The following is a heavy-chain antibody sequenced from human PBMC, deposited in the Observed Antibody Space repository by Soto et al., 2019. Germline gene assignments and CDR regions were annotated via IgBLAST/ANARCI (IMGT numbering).Heavy chain of an antibody. Sequence: ASVKVSCKASGYTFTSYGISWVRQAPGQGLEWMGWISAYNGNTNYAQKLQGRVTMTTDTSTSTAYMELRSLRSDDTAVYYCTRHRGYSSGYWGQDFWGQGTLVTVSS. D-gene: IGHD5-12*01. CDR3: TRHRGYSSGYWGQDF. J-gene: IGHJ4*02. CDR2: ISAYNGNT. CDR1: GYTFTSYG. V-gene: IGHV1-18*01.